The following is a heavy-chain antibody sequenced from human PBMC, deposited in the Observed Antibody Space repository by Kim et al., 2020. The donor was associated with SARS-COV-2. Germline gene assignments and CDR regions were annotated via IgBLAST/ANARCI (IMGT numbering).Heavy chain of an antibody. CDR3: AKSQEPYYDFWSGYFI. J-gene: IGHJ4*02. Sequence: SVKGRFTISRDNSKNTLYLQMNSLRAEDTAVYYCAKSQEPYYDFWSGYFIWGQGTLVTVSS. D-gene: IGHD3-3*01. V-gene: IGHV3-30*02.